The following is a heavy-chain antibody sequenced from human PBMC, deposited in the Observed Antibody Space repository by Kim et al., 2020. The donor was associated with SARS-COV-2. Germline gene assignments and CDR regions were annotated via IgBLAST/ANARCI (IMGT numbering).Heavy chain of an antibody. CDR2: IYYNGKT. D-gene: IGHD3-10*01. Sequence: SETLSLTCTVSGAYITRSTYYWAWIRQIPGKGMEWIGSIYYNGKTYYSPSLKSRVTIFLDTSKNQFSLKMSAVTAADTSMYYCANAAGRYNSVGFDYWGQGIRVTVSS. CDR1: GAYITRSTYY. CDR3: ANAAGRYNSVGFDY. V-gene: IGHV4-39*01. J-gene: IGHJ4*02.